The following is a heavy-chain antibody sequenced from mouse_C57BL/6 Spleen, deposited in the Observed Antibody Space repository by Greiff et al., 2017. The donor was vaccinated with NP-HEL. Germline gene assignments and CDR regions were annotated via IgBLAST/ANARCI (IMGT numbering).Heavy chain of an antibody. CDR3: ARGVRLPLYAMDY. Sequence: QVQLQQPGAELVRPGSSVKLSCKASGYTFTSYWMHWVKQRPIQGLEWIGNIDPSDSETHYNQKFKDKATLTVDKSSSTAYMQLSSLTSEDSAVYYCARGVRLPLYAMDYWGQGTSVTVSS. CDR2: IDPSDSET. V-gene: IGHV1-52*01. D-gene: IGHD2-4*01. CDR1: GYTFTSYW. J-gene: IGHJ4*01.